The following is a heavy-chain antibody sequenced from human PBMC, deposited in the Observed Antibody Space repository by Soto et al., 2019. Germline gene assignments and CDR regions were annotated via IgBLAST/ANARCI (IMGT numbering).Heavy chain of an antibody. CDR1: GYTFTSYA. V-gene: IGHV1-3*01. J-gene: IGHJ4*02. D-gene: IGHD3-3*01. Sequence: QVQLVQSGAEVKKPGASVKVSCKASGYTFTSYAMHWVRQAPGQRLEWMGWIHAGNGNTKYSQKFQGRVTITRDTSASTTYMELSSLRSEDTAVYSCARTSGYYFYDYWGQGTLVTVSS. CDR3: ARTSGYYFYDY. CDR2: IHAGNGNT.